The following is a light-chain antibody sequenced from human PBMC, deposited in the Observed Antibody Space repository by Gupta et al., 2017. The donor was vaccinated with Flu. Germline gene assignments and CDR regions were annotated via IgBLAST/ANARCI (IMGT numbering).Light chain of an antibody. CDR2: GAS. CDR1: QTFASI. CDR3: QQEKNWVFS. V-gene: IGKV3D-15*01. J-gene: IGKJ3*01. Sequence: SCTAIQTFASILAWYQPKPGQAPRLLIFGASSRAACIPARFRGRGVGTEFTLTVRRLQSEEFAVYYCQQEKNWVFSFGPGTTVEIK.